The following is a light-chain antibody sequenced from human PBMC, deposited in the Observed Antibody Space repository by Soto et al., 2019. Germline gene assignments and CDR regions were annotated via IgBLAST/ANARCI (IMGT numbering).Light chain of an antibody. Sequence: DIQMNQSPSSLSASVGDRVTITCRASQSISSYLNWYQQKPGKAPKLLIYAASSLQSGVPSRFSGSGSGTEFTLIISSLQPEDVATYYCQQSYSTPMYTFGQGTKLEIK. V-gene: IGKV1-39*01. J-gene: IGKJ2*01. CDR3: QQSYSTPMYT. CDR1: QSISSY. CDR2: AAS.